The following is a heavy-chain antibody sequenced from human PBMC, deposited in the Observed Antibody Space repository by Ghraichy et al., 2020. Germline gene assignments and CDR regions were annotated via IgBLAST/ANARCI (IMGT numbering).Heavy chain of an antibody. CDR3: ARGRVRAFDI. J-gene: IGHJ3*02. D-gene: IGHD3-16*01. CDR2: TYYRSKWYN. Sequence: SQTLSLTCAISGDSVSSNSVAWNWIRQSPSRGLEWLGRTYYRSKWYNDYAVSVKSRIAVNPDTSKNQFSLQLDSVTPEDTAGYFCARGRVRAFDIWGQGTMVTVSS. V-gene: IGHV6-1*01. CDR1: GDSVSSNSVA.